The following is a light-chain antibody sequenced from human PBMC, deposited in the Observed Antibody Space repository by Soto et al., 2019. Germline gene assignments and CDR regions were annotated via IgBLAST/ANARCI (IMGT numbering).Light chain of an antibody. J-gene: IGLJ1*01. CDR3: CSYAGSSTLGV. V-gene: IGLV2-23*01. CDR1: SSDVGSYNL. Sequence: QSALTQPASVSGSPGQSITISCTGTSSDVGSYNLVSWYQQHPDKAPKLMIYEGSKRPSGVSNRFSGSKSGNTASLTISGFQAEDEADYYCCSYAGSSTLGVFGTGSKLTVL. CDR2: EGS.